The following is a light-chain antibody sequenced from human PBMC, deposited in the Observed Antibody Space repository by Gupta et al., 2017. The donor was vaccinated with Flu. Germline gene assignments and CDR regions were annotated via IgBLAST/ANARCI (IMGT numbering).Light chain of an antibody. Sequence: VTPAQPASMSCKSSQSLLHSDGMTYLYWYLQKPGQPPQLLISEVSNRLSGVPDRFSGSGSGTDFTLKISRVEAEDVGNYYCRQTIQVPYTFGQGTRLEI. J-gene: IGKJ2*01. CDR3: RQTIQVPYT. CDR2: EVS. CDR1: QSLLHSDGMTY. V-gene: IGKV2D-29*01.